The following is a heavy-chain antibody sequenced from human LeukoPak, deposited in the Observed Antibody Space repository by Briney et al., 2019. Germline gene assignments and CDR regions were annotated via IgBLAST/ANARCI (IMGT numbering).Heavy chain of an antibody. V-gene: IGHV3-48*03. CDR3: ARDRDHGY. J-gene: IGHJ4*02. CDR2: ISSGGSTI. CDR1: GFTFSTYE. D-gene: IGHD3-10*01. Sequence: GGSLRLSCAASGFTFSTYEMNWVRQAPGKGLEWVSYISSGGSTIYYADSVKGRFTISRDNANNSLYLQMNSLRVEDTAVYHCARDRDHGYWGQGTLVTVSS.